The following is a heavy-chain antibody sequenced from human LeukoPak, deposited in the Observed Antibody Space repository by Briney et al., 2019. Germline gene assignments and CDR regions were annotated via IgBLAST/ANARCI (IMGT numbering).Heavy chain of an antibody. CDR3: AKDAYYDIAEY. J-gene: IGHJ4*02. CDR2: ITSSGDRT. CDR1: GFTFNNYA. V-gene: IGHV3-23*01. Sequence: GGSLRLSCAASGFTFNNYAMSWVRQAPGKGLEWVSSITSSGDRTFYADSVRGRFTISRDNSRSTLYLQMDSLRAEDTAVCYCAKDAYYDIAEYWGQGTLVTVSS. D-gene: IGHD3-9*01.